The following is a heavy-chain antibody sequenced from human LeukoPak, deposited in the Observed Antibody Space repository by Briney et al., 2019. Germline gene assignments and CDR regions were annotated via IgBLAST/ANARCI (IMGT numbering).Heavy chain of an antibody. CDR1: GFTFSSYS. V-gene: IGHV3-48*01. D-gene: IGHD5-24*01. J-gene: IGHJ4*02. CDR3: AKQLSSPMTTIDY. Sequence: GGSLSLSCAASGFTFSSYSMNWVRQAPGKGLEWVSYISSSSSTIYYADSVKGRFTISRDNAKNSLYLQMNSLRAEDTAVYYCAKQLSSPMTTIDYWGQGTLVTVSS. CDR2: ISSSSSTI.